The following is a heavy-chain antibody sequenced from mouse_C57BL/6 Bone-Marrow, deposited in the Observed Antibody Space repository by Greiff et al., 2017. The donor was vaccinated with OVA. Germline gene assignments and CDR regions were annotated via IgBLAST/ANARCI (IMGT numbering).Heavy chain of an antibody. CDR2: IHPSDSDT. CDR3: AINVGTEDDY. CDR1: GYTFTSYW. V-gene: IGHV1-74*01. D-gene: IGHD4-1*01. Sequence: VQLQQSGAELVKPGASVKVSCKASGYTFTSYWMHWVKQRPGQGLEWFGRIHPSDSDTNYNQKFKGKATLTVDKSSSTAYMQLISLTSEDSAVYYCAINVGTEDDYWGQGTTLTVSS. J-gene: IGHJ2*01.